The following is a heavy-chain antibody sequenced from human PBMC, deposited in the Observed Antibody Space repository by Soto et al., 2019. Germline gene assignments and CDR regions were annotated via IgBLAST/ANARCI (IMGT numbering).Heavy chain of an antibody. CDR2: ISGSGGST. J-gene: IGHJ4*02. CDR3: AKGPPGDSSGYYDY. Sequence: PGGSLRLSCAASVFTFSSYAMSWVRQAPGKGLEWVSAISGSGGSTYYADSVKGRFTISRDNSKNTLYLQMNSLRAEDTAVYYCAKGPPGDSSGYYDYWGQGTLVTVSS. V-gene: IGHV3-23*01. D-gene: IGHD3-22*01. CDR1: VFTFSSYA.